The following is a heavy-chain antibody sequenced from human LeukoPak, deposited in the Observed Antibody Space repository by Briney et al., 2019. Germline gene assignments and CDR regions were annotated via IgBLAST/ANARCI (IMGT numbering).Heavy chain of an antibody. Sequence: SETLSLTCTVSGGSISSYYWSWIRQPPGKGLEWIGYIYYSGSTNYNPSLKSRVTISVDTSKNQFSLKLSSVTAADTAVYYCARNKIVGATGFGTELGAFDIWGQGTVVTVSS. CDR3: ARNKIVGATGFGTELGAFDI. D-gene: IGHD1-26*01. V-gene: IGHV4-59*12. CDR1: GGSISSYY. J-gene: IGHJ3*02. CDR2: IYYSGST.